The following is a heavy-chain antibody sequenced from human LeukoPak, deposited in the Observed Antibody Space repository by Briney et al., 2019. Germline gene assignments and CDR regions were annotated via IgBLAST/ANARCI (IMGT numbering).Heavy chain of an antibody. J-gene: IGHJ4*02. CDR2: FDPEDGET. CDR3: ATDASGTYYFDY. Sequence: ASVKVSCKVSGYTLTELSMHWVRQAPGKGLEWMRGFDPEDGETIYAQKFQGRVTMTEDTSTDTAYMELSSLRSEDTAVYYCATDASGTYYFDYWGQGTLVTVSS. V-gene: IGHV1-24*01. CDR1: GYTLTELS. D-gene: IGHD6-19*01.